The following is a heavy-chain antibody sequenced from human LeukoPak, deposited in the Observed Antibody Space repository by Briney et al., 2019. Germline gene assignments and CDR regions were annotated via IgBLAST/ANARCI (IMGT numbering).Heavy chain of an antibody. CDR1: GFRFSSYA. CDR3: ARVWTRAFDY. V-gene: IGHV3-23*01. Sequence: GGSLRLACAASGFRFSSYAMSWVRQAPGKGLEWVSAISGSGVSTYYADSVKGRFTISRDSSKNTLYLQMNSLRAEDTAVYYCARVWTRAFDYWGQGTLVTVSS. D-gene: IGHD3/OR15-3a*01. J-gene: IGHJ4*02. CDR2: ISGSGVST.